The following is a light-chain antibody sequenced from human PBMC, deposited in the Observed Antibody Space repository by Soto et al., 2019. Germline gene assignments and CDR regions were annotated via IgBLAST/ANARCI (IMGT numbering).Light chain of an antibody. CDR3: SSYTSSSTHNYV. V-gene: IGLV2-14*01. J-gene: IGLJ1*01. Sequence: QSSLTQPSSVSGFPGQSITISCPGTSSDVGGYNYVSWYQQHPGKAPKLMIYDVSNRPSGVSNRFSGSRSGNTASLTISGLQAEDEADYYCSSYTSSSTHNYVFGTGTKVTVL. CDR1: SSDVGGYNY. CDR2: DVS.